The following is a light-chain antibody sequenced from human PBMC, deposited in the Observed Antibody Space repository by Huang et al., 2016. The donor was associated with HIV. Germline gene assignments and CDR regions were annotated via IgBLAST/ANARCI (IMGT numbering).Light chain of an antibody. J-gene: IGKJ3*01. V-gene: IGKV4-1*01. Sequence: DIVLTQSPDSLAVSLGERATINCSSSRSILYNSNNKNYLAWHQQKPGQPPKLLIDWASTRESGVPDRFSGSGSETDFTLTISSLQAEDVAVYFCQQYYTTPGTFGPGTTVHIK. CDR1: RSILYNSNNKNY. CDR3: QQYYTTPGT. CDR2: WAS.